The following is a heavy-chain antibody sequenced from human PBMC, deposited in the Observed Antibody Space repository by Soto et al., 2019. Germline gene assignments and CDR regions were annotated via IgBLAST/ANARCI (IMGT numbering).Heavy chain of an antibody. V-gene: IGHV1-18*04. CDR1: GYTFTSYG. D-gene: IGHD5-18*01. Sequence: ASVKVSCKASGYTFTSYGISWVRQAPGQGLEWMGWISSYNGNTNYAQKLQGRVTMTTDTSTSTAYMELRSLRSDDTAVYYCAAYSYGLEYFDYWGQGTLVTVSS. J-gene: IGHJ4*02. CDR2: ISSYNGNT. CDR3: AAYSYGLEYFDY.